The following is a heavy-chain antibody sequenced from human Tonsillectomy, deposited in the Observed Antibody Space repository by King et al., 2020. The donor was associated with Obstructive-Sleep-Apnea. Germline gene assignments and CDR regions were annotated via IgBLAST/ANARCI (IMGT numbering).Heavy chain of an antibody. Sequence: VQLVESGGGLVQPGGSLRLSCAASGFTFSSYWISWVRQAPGKGLEWVANIKQDGSEKYYVDSVKGRFTISRDNAKNSLYLQMNSLRSEATAVYYCARDLKPYYYGSGGVFDPWGQGTLVTVSS. V-gene: IGHV3-7*03. D-gene: IGHD3-10*01. CDR1: GFTFSSYW. CDR2: IKQDGSEK. CDR3: ARDLKPYYYGSGGVFDP. J-gene: IGHJ5*02.